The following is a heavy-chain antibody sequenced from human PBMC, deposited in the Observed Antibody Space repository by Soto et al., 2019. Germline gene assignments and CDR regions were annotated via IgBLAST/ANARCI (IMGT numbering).Heavy chain of an antibody. D-gene: IGHD2-21*01. Sequence: QVRLVESGGGVVQPGRSLRLSCAASGFTFSNYGMHWVRQAPGKGLEWVALIWFDGSNNYYVDSVKGRFTISRDNSKNTLYLPMDRLKVEDTAVYYCARGFDCSVVNCRPWDAFYIWGQGTMVTVSS. J-gene: IGHJ3*02. CDR3: ARGFDCSVVNCRPWDAFYI. CDR2: IWFDGSNN. V-gene: IGHV3-33*01. CDR1: GFTFSNYG.